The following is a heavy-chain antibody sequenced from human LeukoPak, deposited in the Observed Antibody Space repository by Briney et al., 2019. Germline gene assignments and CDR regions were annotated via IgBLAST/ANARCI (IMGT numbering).Heavy chain of an antibody. CDR1: GFTFSNAW. CDR3: TTSDSSSWYKGRFDY. J-gene: IGHJ4*02. CDR2: IKSKTDGGTT. Sequence: GGSLRLSCAASGFTFSNAWMNWVRQAPGKGLEWVGRIKSKTDGGTTDYAAPVKGRITISRDDSKNTLYLQMNSLKTEDTAVYYCTTSDSSSWYKGRFDYWGQGTLVTVSS. D-gene: IGHD6-13*01. V-gene: IGHV3-15*07.